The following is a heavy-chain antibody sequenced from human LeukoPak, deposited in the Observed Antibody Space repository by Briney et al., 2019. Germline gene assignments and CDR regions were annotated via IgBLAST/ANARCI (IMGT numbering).Heavy chain of an antibody. Sequence: PGGSLRLSCAASGFTFSSYAMSWVRQAPGKGLEWVSAISDSGGNTYFADSVKGRFTIYRDNSKNTLYLQMNSLRAEDTAVYYCAQQYTSGWYTSEFHDWGQGTLVTVSS. J-gene: IGHJ4*02. V-gene: IGHV3-23*01. CDR2: ISDSGGNT. D-gene: IGHD6-19*01. CDR3: AQQYTSGWYTSEFHD. CDR1: GFTFSSYA.